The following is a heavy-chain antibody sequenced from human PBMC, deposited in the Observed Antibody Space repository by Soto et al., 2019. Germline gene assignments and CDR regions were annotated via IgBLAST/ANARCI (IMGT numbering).Heavy chain of an antibody. CDR3: AAGEARSRNLAPYYLDF. Sequence: SETLSLTCTISGGSISNYYWTWIRQTPGKGLEWIGYIHYSGTTSFFPSYNPSLRSRVTISEDTSKNQFSLKLLSVTTADTAVYFCAAGEARSRNLAPYYLDFWGQGTLVTVSS. D-gene: IGHD2-21*01. J-gene: IGHJ4*02. V-gene: IGHV4-59*01. CDR1: GGSISNYY. CDR2: IHYSGTT.